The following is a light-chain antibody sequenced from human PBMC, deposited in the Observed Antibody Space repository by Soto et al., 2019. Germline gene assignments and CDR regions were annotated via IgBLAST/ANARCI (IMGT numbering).Light chain of an antibody. CDR3: QHSYTHPQT. CDR2: AAS. CDR1: QSISTY. J-gene: IGKJ2*01. V-gene: IGKV1-39*01. Sequence: DIQMTQSTSSLSASVGDRVTITCRASQSISTYLNWYLQKPGKPPVLLIYAASRLQSVVPSRFNGSGSGTHFTLTINSLQPEDFATYFCQHSYTHPQTFGQGTKLEIK.